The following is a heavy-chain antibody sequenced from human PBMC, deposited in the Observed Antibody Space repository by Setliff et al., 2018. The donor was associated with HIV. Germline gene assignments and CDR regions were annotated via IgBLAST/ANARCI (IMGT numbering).Heavy chain of an antibody. D-gene: IGHD6-19*01. V-gene: IGHV4-39*07. J-gene: IGHJ4*02. CDR3: ARSSMAGFDY. CDR1: GGSMRSNIYY. CDR2: IHLSDT. Sequence: PSETLSLTCSVSGGSMRSNIYYWGWIRLSPTKGLEWIGSIHLSDTYYNPSLKSRFTISVDTSKDQFSLKLTSLTAADTAVYYCARSSMAGFDYWGQGKLVTVSS.